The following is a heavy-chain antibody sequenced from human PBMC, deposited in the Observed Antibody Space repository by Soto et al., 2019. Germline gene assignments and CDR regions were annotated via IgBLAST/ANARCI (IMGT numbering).Heavy chain of an antibody. J-gene: IGHJ6*02. D-gene: IGHD3-22*01. CDR2: IHYSGST. V-gene: IGHV4-61*01. Sequence: SETLSLTCTVSGGSVSSGSYYWSWIRQPPGKGLEWIGYIHYSGSTNYNPSLKSRVTISVDTSKNQFSLKLSSVTAADTAVYYCARDWHYYDSSGYPRVYGMDVWGQGTTVTVS. CDR3: ARDWHYYDSSGYPRVYGMDV. CDR1: GGSVSSGSYY.